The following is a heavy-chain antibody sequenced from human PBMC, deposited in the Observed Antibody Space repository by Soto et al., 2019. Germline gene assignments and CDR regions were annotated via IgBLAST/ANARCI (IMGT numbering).Heavy chain of an antibody. J-gene: IGHJ5*02. D-gene: IGHD6-19*01. CDR3: ARPSSGWENWFDP. CDR1: GFTFNSYS. Sequence: GGSLRLSCAASGFTFNSYSMNWVRQAPGKGLEWVSYISSSSTTKYYTDPVKGRFTTSRDNAKNSLYLQMNSLRDDDTAVYYFARPSSGWENWFDPWGQGTLVTV. CDR2: ISSSSTTK. V-gene: IGHV3-48*02.